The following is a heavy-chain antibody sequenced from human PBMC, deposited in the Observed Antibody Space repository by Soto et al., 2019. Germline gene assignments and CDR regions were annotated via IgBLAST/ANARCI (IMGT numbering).Heavy chain of an antibody. CDR3: AREGIAAAGDYYYYGMDV. Sequence: QVQLVQSGAEVKKPGASVKVSCKASGYTFTSYGISWVRQAPGQGLEWMGWISAYNGNTNYAQKLQGRVTMTTDTSTSTAYMELRRLRSDDTAVYYCAREGIAAAGDYYYYGMDVWGQGTTVTVSS. J-gene: IGHJ6*02. D-gene: IGHD6-13*01. CDR1: GYTFTSYG. V-gene: IGHV1-18*01. CDR2: ISAYNGNT.